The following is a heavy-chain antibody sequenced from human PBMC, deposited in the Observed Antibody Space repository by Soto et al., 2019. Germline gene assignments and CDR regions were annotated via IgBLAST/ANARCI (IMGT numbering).Heavy chain of an antibody. CDR3: ASRRLWFGGSDY. J-gene: IGHJ4*02. D-gene: IGHD3-10*01. V-gene: IGHV4-34*01. CDR1: GGSFRGYY. CDR2: INHSGST. Sequence: QVQLQPWGAGLLQPSETLSLTCAVCGGSFRGYYWSWIRQPPGKGLVWVGEINHSGSTHYNPSLKGRVTISVDTSNNQFSLKLSYVTAADTAVYYCASRRLWFGGSDYWGQGTLVTVSS.